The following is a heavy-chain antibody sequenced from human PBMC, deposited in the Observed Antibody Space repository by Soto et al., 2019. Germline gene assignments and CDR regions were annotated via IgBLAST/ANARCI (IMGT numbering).Heavy chain of an antibody. J-gene: IGHJ5*01. CDR1: GYNFPGYW. CDR2: IAPADSYT. D-gene: IGHD3-22*01. V-gene: IGHV5-10-1*01. CDR3: VRVPIGHSDDSGYSDS. Sequence: GESLKISCTASGYNFPGYWIGWVRQMPGKGLEWMGRIAPADSYTNYSPSFHGHVTMSVDRSTSTAYLQWGSLKASDTAMYYCVRVPIGHSDDSGYSDSWGQGTPVTVPQ.